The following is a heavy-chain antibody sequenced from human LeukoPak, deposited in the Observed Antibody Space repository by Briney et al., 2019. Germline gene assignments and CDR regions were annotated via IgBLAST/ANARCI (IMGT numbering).Heavy chain of an antibody. J-gene: IGHJ4*02. V-gene: IGHV1-18*01. CDR1: GYTFTSYG. Sequence: ASVKVSCKASGYTFTSYGISWVRQAPGQGLEWMGWISASNGNTNYAQKLQGRVTMTTDTSTSTAYMELRSLRSDDTAVYYCARDQRITIFGVVIPQTNTPDYWGQGTLVTVSS. CDR3: ARDQRITIFGVVIPQTNTPDY. D-gene: IGHD3-3*01. CDR2: ISASNGNT.